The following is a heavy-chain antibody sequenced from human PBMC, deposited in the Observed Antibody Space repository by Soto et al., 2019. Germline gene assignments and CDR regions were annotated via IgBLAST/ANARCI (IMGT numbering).Heavy chain of an antibody. CDR2: IIPIFGTA. V-gene: IGHV1-69*13. CDR1: GGTFSSYA. J-gene: IGHJ6*02. Sequence: ASVKVSCKASGGTFSSYAISWVRQAPGQGLEWMGGIIPIFGTANYAQKFQGRVTITADESTSTAYMELSSLRSEDTAVYYCARDREMVYALVRYYYYGMDVWGQGTPVTVSS. CDR3: ARDREMVYALVRYYYYGMDV. D-gene: IGHD2-8*01.